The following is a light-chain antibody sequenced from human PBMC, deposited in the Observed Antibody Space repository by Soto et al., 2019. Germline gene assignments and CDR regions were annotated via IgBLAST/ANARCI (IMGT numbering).Light chain of an antibody. Sequence: EIVLTQSPGTLSLSPGERATLFCRASQSVASNYLAWYQQKPGQAPRLLMYGTSKRATGIPDRFSGSGSETDFTLTISRLEPKDSAVYYCQQFVRSPYTFGQGTKLEIK. CDR3: QQFVRSPYT. CDR1: QSVASNY. J-gene: IGKJ2*01. CDR2: GTS. V-gene: IGKV3-20*01.